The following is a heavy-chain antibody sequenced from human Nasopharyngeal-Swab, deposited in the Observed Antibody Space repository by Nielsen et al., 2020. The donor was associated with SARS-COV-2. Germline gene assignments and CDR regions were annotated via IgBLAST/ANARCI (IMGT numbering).Heavy chain of an antibody. D-gene: IGHD2-2*01. CDR2: IYHSGST. Sequence: LSCAVSGGSISSSNWWSWVRQPPGKGLEWIGEIYHSGSTNYNPSLKSRVTISVDKSKNQFSLKLSSVTAADTAVYYCARGRGYCSSTSCSYYFDYWGQGTLVTVSS. CDR1: GGSISSSNW. CDR3: ARGRGYCSSTSCSYYFDY. V-gene: IGHV4-4*02. J-gene: IGHJ4*02.